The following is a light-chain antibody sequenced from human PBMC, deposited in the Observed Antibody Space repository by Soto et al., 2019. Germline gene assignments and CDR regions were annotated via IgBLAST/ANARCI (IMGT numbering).Light chain of an antibody. V-gene: IGKV1-39*01. Sequence: DIQMTQSPSSLSASVGDRVTITCRASQSISSYLNWYQQKPGKAPKLLIYAASSLQSGVPSRFSGSGSGTHFTLTISSLQPEDFATYYCHQSYNSPYTFGQGTKLEMK. CDR2: AAS. CDR3: HQSYNSPYT. J-gene: IGKJ2*01. CDR1: QSISSY.